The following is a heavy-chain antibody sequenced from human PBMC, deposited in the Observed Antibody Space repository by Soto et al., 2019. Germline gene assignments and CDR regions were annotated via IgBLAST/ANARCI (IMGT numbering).Heavy chain of an antibody. CDR1: GGSRPTTSFY. V-gene: IGHV4-39*01. CDR3: VRLLTY. Sequence: TVSGGSRPTTSFYWSWIPQPPGNELQWVGSVDSSGSTYYNPSLKMRVTSAAETSKNQFFLKLNSVTDADTAGDHCVRLLTYWGHGIQATV. J-gene: IGHJ4*01. D-gene: IGHD2-8*01. CDR2: VDSSGST.